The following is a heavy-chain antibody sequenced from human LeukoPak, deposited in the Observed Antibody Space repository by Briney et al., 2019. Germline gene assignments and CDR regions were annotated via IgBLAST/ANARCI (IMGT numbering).Heavy chain of an antibody. D-gene: IGHD1-26*01. Sequence: SETLSLTCTVSGGSISSYYWSWIRQPAGKGLEWIGRTYTSGSTNHNPSLKSRVTMSVDTSKNQFSLKLSSVTAADTAVYYCARDYKWELRYFDYWGHGTLVTVSP. CDR3: ARDYKWELRYFDY. CDR1: GGSISSYY. V-gene: IGHV4-4*07. CDR2: TYTSGST. J-gene: IGHJ4*01.